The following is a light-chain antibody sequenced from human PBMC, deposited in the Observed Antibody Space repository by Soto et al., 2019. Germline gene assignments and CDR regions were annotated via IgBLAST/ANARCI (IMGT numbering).Light chain of an antibody. J-gene: IGKJ1*01. CDR1: QSITSY. CDR2: TAS. V-gene: IGKV1-9*01. Sequence: TQSPAILSASLGDRATLTCRASQSITSYLAWYQQKPGKAPRPLIYTASTRPSGIPARFSGSGSGTEFTLTITGLQSEDFAAYFCQQYNTCPRTFGQGTKVEIK. CDR3: QQYNTCPRT.